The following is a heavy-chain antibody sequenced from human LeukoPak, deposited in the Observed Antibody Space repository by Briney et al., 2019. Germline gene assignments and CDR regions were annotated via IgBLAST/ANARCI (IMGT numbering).Heavy chain of an antibody. V-gene: IGHV1-69*05. CDR1: GYTFTGYY. Sequence: SVKVSCKASGYTFTGYYMHWVRQAPGQGLEWMGGIIPIFGTANYAQKFQGRVTITTDESTSTAYMELSSLRSEDTAVYYCASDSCSSTSCYFYWGQGTLVTVSS. CDR3: ASDSCSSTSCYFY. CDR2: IIPIFGTA. J-gene: IGHJ4*02. D-gene: IGHD2-2*01.